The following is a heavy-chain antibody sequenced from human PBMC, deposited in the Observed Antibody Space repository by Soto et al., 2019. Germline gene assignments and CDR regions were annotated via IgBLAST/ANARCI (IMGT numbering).Heavy chain of an antibody. CDR2: IYYSGST. J-gene: IGHJ5*02. Sequence: PSETLSLTCTASGGSVSSYYWSWIRQPPGKGLEWIGYIYYSGSTNYNPSLRSRVTISVDTSKNQFSLKLSSVTAADTAVYYCARERTNCFDPWGQGTLVTVSS. CDR1: GGSVSSYY. V-gene: IGHV4-59*02. CDR3: ARERTNCFDP.